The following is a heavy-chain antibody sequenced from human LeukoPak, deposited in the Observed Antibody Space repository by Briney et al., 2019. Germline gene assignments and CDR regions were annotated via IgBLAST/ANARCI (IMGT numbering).Heavy chain of an antibody. CDR1: GGSFSGYY. D-gene: IGHD3-10*01. Sequence: PSETLSLTCAVYGGSFSGYYWSWIRQPPGKGLEWIGYIYYSGSANYNPSLKSRVTISVDTSKNQFSLRLNSVTAADTAVYYCARSYGAGNYFDYWGQGTLVTVSS. CDR3: ARSYGAGNYFDY. J-gene: IGHJ4*02. CDR2: IYYSGSA. V-gene: IGHV4-59*01.